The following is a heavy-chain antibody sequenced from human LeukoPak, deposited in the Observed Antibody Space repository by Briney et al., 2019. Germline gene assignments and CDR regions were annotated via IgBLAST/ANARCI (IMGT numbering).Heavy chain of an antibody. CDR3: ARGGRYIRRRLDV. D-gene: IGHD3-16*01. CDR1: GGSISSYY. J-gene: IGHJ6*02. V-gene: IGHV4-59*01. CDR2: IYSSGGT. Sequence: SETLSLTCTVSGGSISSYYWSWIRQPPGKGQEWIGYIYSSGGTNYNPSLKSRVTISVDTSKNQFSLKLSSVTAADTAVYYCARGGRYIRRRLDVWGQGTTVTVSS.